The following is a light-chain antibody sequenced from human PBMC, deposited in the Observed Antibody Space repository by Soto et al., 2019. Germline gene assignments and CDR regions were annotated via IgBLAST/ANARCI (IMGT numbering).Light chain of an antibody. V-gene: IGKV3-15*01. CDR3: QQYNNWPRT. J-gene: IGKJ5*01. CDR2: GAS. CDR1: QSVRSN. Sequence: EIVMTQSPATLSVSPGERATLSCRASQSVRSNLAWYQQKPGQAPRLLIYGASTRATAIPARFSGSGSGTEFTLTISSLQSEDFAVYYCQQYNNWPRTFGQGTRLENK.